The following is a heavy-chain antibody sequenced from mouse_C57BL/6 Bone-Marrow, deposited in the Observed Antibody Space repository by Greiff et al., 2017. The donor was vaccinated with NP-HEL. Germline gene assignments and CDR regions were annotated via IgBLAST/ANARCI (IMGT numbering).Heavy chain of an antibody. CDR3: ARRYGSSFYAMDY. D-gene: IGHD1-1*01. CDR1: GYTFTSYW. J-gene: IGHJ4*01. V-gene: IGHV1-64*01. CDR2: IHPNSGST. Sequence: QVHVKQPGAELVKPGASVKLSCKASGYTFTSYWMHWVKQRPGQGLEWIGMIHPNSGSTNYNEKFKSKVTLTVDKSSSTAYMQLSSLTSEDSAVYCSARRYGSSFYAMDYWGQGTSVTVSS.